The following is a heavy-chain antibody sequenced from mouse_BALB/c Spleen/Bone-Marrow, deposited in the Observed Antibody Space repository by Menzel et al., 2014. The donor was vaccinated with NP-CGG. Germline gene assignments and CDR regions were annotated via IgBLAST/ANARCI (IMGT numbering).Heavy chain of an antibody. J-gene: IGHJ4*01. Sequence: VQLQQSGAELVKPGASVKLSCRASGYTFTNYYMYWVKQRPGQGLEWIGEINPSNGGTNFNEKFKSKATLTVDKSSSTACIQLSSLTSEDSAVYYCTRLPHWGQGTSVTVSS. CDR3: TRLPH. CDR2: INPSNGGT. D-gene: IGHD5-1*01. V-gene: IGHV1S81*02. CDR1: GYTFTNYY.